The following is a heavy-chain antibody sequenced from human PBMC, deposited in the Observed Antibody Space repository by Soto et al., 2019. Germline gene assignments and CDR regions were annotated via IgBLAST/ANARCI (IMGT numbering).Heavy chain of an antibody. CDR2: IYYSGST. D-gene: IGHD1-7*01. J-gene: IGHJ2*01. CDR1: GGSISSGGYY. Sequence: QVQLQESGPGLVKPSQTLSLTCTVSGGSISSGGYYWSWIRQHPGKGLEWIGYIYYSGSTYYNPSLKSRVTISVDTSKNQFSLKLSSVTAADTAVYYCVTTPRLTGTTYWYFDLWGRGTLVTVSS. V-gene: IGHV4-31*03. CDR3: VTTPRLTGTTYWYFDL.